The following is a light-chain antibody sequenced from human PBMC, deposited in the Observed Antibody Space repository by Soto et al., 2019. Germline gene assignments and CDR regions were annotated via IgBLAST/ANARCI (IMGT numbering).Light chain of an antibody. CDR3: QQAYNPIT. CDR2: AAS. J-gene: IGKJ5*01. CDR1: QGISRW. Sequence: DIPMTQSPSSVSASVGDRVTITCRASQGISRWLAWYQQKPGKAPKRLIYAASNLESGVPSRFSGSGSGTDFTLTISSLQPEDIATYYCQQAYNPITFGQGTRLEIK. V-gene: IGKV1D-12*01.